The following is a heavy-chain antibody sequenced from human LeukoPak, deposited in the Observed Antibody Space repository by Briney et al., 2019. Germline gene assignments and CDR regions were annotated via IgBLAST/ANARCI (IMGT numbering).Heavy chain of an antibody. Sequence: SETLSLTCTVSGGSISSYYWSWIRQPPGKGLEWIGYIYYSGSTNYNPSLKSRVTISVDTSKNQFSLKLSSVTAADTAVYYCAREDPQTTVPEGMDVWGQGTTVTVSS. D-gene: IGHD4-17*01. CDR1: GGSISSYY. CDR3: AREDPQTTVPEGMDV. CDR2: IYYSGST. V-gene: IGHV4-59*01. J-gene: IGHJ6*02.